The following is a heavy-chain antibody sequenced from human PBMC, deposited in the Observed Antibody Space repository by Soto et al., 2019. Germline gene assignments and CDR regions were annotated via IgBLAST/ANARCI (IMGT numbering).Heavy chain of an antibody. CDR1: GGSISSGGYY. J-gene: IGHJ4*02. CDR3: ASKPLT. V-gene: IGHV4-31*01. CDR2: IYYSGST. Sequence: QVQLQESGPGLVKPSQTLSLTCTVSGGSISSGGYYWNWIRQHPGKGLEWIGYIYYSGSTYYNPSLKCLLTLSVDTSKYQFSLKLRSLSAADTSVYYLASKPLTWGQGTLVTVSS.